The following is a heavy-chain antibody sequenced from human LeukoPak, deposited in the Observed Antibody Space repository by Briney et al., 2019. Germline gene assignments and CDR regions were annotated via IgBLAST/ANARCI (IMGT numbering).Heavy chain of an antibody. V-gene: IGHV3-7*01. Sequence: GGSLRLSCVSSGFAFSSYWMSWVRQAPGKGLEWVANIKQDGGEKYYVDSVKGRFTISRDNAKNSLFLQMNSLRVEDTAVYYCARLGGSYYTYWGQGTLVTVSS. D-gene: IGHD1-26*01. J-gene: IGHJ4*02. CDR2: IKQDGGEK. CDR3: ARLGGSYYTY. CDR1: GFAFSSYW.